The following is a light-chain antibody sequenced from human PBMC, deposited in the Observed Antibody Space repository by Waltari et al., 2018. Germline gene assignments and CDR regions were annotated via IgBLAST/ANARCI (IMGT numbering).Light chain of an antibody. CDR3: SSFTTGSTGL. Sequence: QSALAQPASVSGSPGQSITISCTGSSSDIGAFDLVSWYQQPPGRAPRLSIRNVSERPSGVPHRFSGSKSGNTASLTISSLRSEDESLYFCSSFTTGSTGLFGGGTKLTVL. V-gene: IGLV2-14*03. CDR2: NVS. CDR1: SSDIGAFDL. J-gene: IGLJ2*01.